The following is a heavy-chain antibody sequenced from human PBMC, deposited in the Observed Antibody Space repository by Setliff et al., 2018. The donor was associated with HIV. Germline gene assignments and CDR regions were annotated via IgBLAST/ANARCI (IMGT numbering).Heavy chain of an antibody. J-gene: IGHJ5*02. CDR2: IYYSGST. V-gene: IGHV4-31*03. D-gene: IGHD2-15*01. CDR1: GGSISNGGYY. Sequence: SETLSLTCTVSGGSISNGGYYWSWIRQHPGKGPEWISYIYYSGSTYYNPSLKSRVTISVDTSKNQFSLKLSSVTAADTAVYYCARVGVFGGWFDPWGQGTLVTVSS. CDR3: ARVGVFGGWFDP.